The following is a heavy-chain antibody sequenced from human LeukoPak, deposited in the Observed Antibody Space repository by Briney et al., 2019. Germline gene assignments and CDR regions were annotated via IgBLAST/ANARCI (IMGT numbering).Heavy chain of an antibody. J-gene: IGHJ4*02. V-gene: IGHV3-30*18. D-gene: IGHD1-26*01. CDR1: GFTFSSYG. CDR3: AKQSGSSRFDY. CDR2: ISYDGSNK. Sequence: GGSLRLSCAASGFTFSSYGMHWVRQAPGKGLEWVAVISYDGSNKYYADSVKGRFTISRDNSKNTLYLQMNSLRAEDTAVYYCAKQSGSSRFDYWGQGTLVTVSS.